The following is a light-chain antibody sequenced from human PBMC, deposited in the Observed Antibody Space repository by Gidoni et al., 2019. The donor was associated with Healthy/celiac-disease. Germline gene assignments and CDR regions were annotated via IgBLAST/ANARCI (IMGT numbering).Light chain of an antibody. CDR1: QSVLYSSNNKNY. J-gene: IGKJ2*02. CDR2: WAS. CDR3: QPYYSTPRGT. Sequence: DIVMTQSPDSLAVSLGARATINCKSSQSVLYSSNNKNYLAWYQQKPGQPPNLLIYWASTRESGVPDRFSVSGSGTDFTLTISSLQAEDVAVYYCQPYYSTPRGTFGQGTKLEIK. V-gene: IGKV4-1*01.